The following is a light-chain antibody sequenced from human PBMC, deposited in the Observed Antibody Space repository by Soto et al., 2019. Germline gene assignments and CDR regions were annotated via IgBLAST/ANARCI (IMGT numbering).Light chain of an antibody. CDR2: DVS. Sequence: QSALTQPASVSGYPGLSITISCTGTTSDVGGYNFISWHQQHPGKAPRLMIYDVSNRPSGVSNRFSGSKSGNTASLTISGLQAEDEADYYCSSYTSRATWVFGGGTKVTVL. CDR3: SSYTSRATWV. J-gene: IGLJ3*02. CDR1: TSDVGGYNF. V-gene: IGLV2-14*03.